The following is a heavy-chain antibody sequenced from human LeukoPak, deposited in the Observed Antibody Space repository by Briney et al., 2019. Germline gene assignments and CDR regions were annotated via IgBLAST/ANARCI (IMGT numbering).Heavy chain of an antibody. CDR3: ARDPDTAMEDDAFDI. D-gene: IGHD5-18*01. CDR2: INPSGGST. V-gene: IGHV1-46*01. J-gene: IGHJ3*02. CDR1: GYTFTSYY. Sequence: GASVKVSCKASGYTFTSYYMHWVRQAPGQGLEWMGIINPSGGSTSYAQKFQGRVTMTRDTSTSTVCMELSSLRSEDTALYYCARDPDTAMEDDAFDIWGQGTMVTVSS.